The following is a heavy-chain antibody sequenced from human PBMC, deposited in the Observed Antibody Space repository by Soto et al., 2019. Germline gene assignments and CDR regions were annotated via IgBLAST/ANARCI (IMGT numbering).Heavy chain of an antibody. CDR1: GGSFSGYY. CDR3: ARGSRGRSSSWSDY. Sequence: QVQLQQWGAGLLKPSETLSLTCAVYGGSFSGYYWSWIRQPPGKGLEWIGEIYHTGSTNYTPSLKSRVAISVDTSKNQFSLKLNSVTAADTAAYYCARGSRGRSSSWSDYWGQGTLVTVSS. CDR2: IYHTGST. D-gene: IGHD6-13*01. J-gene: IGHJ4*02. V-gene: IGHV4-34*01.